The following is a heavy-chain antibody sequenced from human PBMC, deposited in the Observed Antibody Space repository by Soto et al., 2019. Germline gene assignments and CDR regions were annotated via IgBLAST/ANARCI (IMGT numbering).Heavy chain of an antibody. D-gene: IGHD2-15*01. CDR3: VRGGGGGLFDP. V-gene: IGHV3-11*06. J-gene: IGHJ5*02. CDR2: ISPGSRYP. Sequence: PGGSLRLSCAGSGFTFGDSYMSWIRQAPGKGLEWLSYISPGSRYPAYADSVKGRFTIPRDNAKRSLYLQMVSLTAEDTAIYYCVRGGGGGLFDPWGQGTMVTVSS. CDR1: GFTFGDSY.